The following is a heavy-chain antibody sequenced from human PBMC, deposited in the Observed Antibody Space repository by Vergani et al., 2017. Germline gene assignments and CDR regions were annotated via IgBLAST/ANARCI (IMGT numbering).Heavy chain of an antibody. CDR2: IYYSGRT. V-gene: IGHV4-59*01. CDR1: GGSISSYY. J-gene: IGHJ4*02. Sequence: QVQLQESGPGLVKPSETLSLTCTVSGGSISSYYWSWIRQPPGKGLEWIGYIYYSGRTNYHPSLKSRVTISVDTSKNQFSLKLSSVTAADTAVYYCARGRYYDSSGYYYLFDYWGQGTLVTVSS. CDR3: ARGRYYDSSGYYYLFDY. D-gene: IGHD3-22*01.